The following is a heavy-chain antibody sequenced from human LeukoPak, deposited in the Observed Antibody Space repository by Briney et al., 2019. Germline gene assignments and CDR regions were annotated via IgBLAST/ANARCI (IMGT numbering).Heavy chain of an antibody. V-gene: IGHV3-15*01. J-gene: IGHJ4*02. CDR1: GFTFSNAW. CDR2: IKSKTDGGTT. CDR3: TTALDDILTGTLIDY. D-gene: IGHD3-9*01. Sequence: GGSLRLSCAASGFTFSNAWMSWVRQAPGKGLGWVGRIKSKTDGGTTDYAAPVKGRFTISRDDSRNTLYLQMNSLKTEDTAVYYCTTALDDILTGTLIDYWGQGTLVTVSS.